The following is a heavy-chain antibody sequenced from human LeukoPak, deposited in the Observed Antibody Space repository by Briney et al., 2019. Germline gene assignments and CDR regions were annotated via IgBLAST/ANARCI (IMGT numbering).Heavy chain of an antibody. CDR2: IQQNGGGK. J-gene: IGHJ5*02. CDR3: ARAHCSSTSCYIVDP. Sequence: PGGSLRLSCTASGFTFSSYSMNWVRQAPGKGLEGVANIQQNGGGKHYVDSVKGRFTISRDNAKNSLYLQMDNLRAEDTAVYYCARAHCSSTSCYIVDPWGQGTLVTVSS. CDR1: GFTFSSYS. D-gene: IGHD2-2*02. V-gene: IGHV3-7*01.